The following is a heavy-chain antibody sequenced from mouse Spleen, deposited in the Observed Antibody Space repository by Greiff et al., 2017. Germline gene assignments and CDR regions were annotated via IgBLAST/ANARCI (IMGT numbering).Heavy chain of an antibody. V-gene: IGHV1-55*01. CDR2: IYPGSGST. J-gene: IGHJ2*01. D-gene: IGHD3-1*01. Sequence: QVQLQQSGAELVKPGASVKMSCKASGYTFTSYWITWVKQRPGQGLEWIGDIYPGSGSTNYNEKFKSKATLTVDTSSSTAYMQLSSLTSEDSAVYYCAREGARATYEGYFDYWGQGTTLTVSS. CDR1: GYTFTSYW. CDR3: AREGARATYEGYFDY.